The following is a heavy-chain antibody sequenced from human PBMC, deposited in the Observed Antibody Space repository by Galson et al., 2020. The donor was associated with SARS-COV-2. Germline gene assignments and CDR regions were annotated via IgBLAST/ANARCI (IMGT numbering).Heavy chain of an antibody. Sequence: GESLKISCKASGYTFINYDINWVRQATGQGLEWMGWMNPNSGNTGFAQRFQGRVTMTRSTSTNTAYMEMSSLTSDDTAVYFCARGGRDWTLSRSYYYGMDVWGQGTTVTVSS. CDR1: GYTFINYD. D-gene: IGHD2-21*01. J-gene: IGHJ6*02. CDR3: ARGGRDWTLSRSYYYGMDV. CDR2: MNPNSGNT. V-gene: IGHV1-8*01.